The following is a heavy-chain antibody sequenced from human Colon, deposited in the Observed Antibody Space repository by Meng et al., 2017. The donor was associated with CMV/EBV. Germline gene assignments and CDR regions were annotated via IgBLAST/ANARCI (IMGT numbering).Heavy chain of an antibody. CDR3: ARGGGRASFDFWSGSGYGLDV. V-gene: IGHV4-59*01. D-gene: IGHD3-3*01. CDR2: VYYSGST. J-gene: IGHJ6*02. CDR1: GDSISSYY. Sequence: GSLRLSCSVSGDSISSYYWSWIRQPPGKGLEWIGHVYYSGSTNYNPSLKSRVTISVDTSKNQFALKLSSVTAADTAVYYCARGGGRASFDFWSGSGYGLDVWGQGTTVTVSS.